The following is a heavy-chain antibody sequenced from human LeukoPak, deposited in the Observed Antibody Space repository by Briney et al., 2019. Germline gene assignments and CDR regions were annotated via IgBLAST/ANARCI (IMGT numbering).Heavy chain of an antibody. CDR2: ISYDGSNK. CDR1: GFTFSSYA. V-gene: IGHV3-30*04. Sequence: PGGSLRLSCAASGFTFSSYAMHWVRQAPGKGLEWVAVISYDGSNKYYADSVKGRFTISRDNSKNTLYLQMNSLRAEDTAVYYCARPTVRAVYSGSQGEAFDIWGQGTMVTVSS. CDR3: ARPTVRAVYSGSQGEAFDI. J-gene: IGHJ3*02. D-gene: IGHD1-26*01.